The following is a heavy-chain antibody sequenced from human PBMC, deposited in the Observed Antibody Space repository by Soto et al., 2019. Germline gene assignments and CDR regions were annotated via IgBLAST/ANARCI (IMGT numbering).Heavy chain of an antibody. CDR2: VKYDGTYQ. J-gene: IGHJ6*02. CDR3: ARDAVSYFYDSSGSRAYGMDV. D-gene: IGHD3-22*01. V-gene: IGHV3-33*05. Sequence: PGGSLRLSCAASGFTLNIHDMHWVRQAPGKGLEWVATVKYDGTYQYFADSVKGRFTVSRDNPKNTLFLQMNSLRAEDTAVYYCARDAVSYFYDSSGSRAYGMDVWGQGTTVTVSS. CDR1: GFTLNIHD.